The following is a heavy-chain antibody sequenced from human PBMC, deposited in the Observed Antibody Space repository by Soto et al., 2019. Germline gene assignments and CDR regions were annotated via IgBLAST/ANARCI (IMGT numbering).Heavy chain of an antibody. Sequence: QVHLVQSGAEVKKPGASVKVSCKASGYTFTSYDINWVRQVAGQGLEWMGSMNPNSGDTAYAQESQGRVTMSSNTSISIAYMELSSLRPADTAVYYCARGLKMLRVFGLNTYYYYYMDVWGKGTTVTLSS. CDR1: GYTFTSYD. J-gene: IGHJ6*03. V-gene: IGHV1-8*01. D-gene: IGHD3-10*01. CDR3: ARGLKMLRVFGLNTYYYYYMDV. CDR2: MNPNSGDT.